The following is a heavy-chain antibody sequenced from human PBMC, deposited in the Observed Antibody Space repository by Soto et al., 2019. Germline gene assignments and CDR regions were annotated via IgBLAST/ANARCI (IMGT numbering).Heavy chain of an antibody. D-gene: IGHD5-12*01. CDR3: ARGGSGYDYYYYGMNV. Sequence: SVKVSCKASGGTFSSYAISWVRQAPGQGLEWMGGIIPIFGTANYAQKFQGRVTITADKSTSTAYMELSSLRSEDTAVYYCARGGSGYDYYYYGMNVWGQGTTVTVS. J-gene: IGHJ6*02. V-gene: IGHV1-69*06. CDR2: IIPIFGTA. CDR1: GGTFSSYA.